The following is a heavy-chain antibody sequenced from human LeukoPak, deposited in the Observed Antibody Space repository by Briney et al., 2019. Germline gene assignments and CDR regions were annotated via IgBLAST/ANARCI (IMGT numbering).Heavy chain of an antibody. V-gene: IGHV5-51*01. CDR2: IYPGDSDT. Sequence: GESLQISCKGSGYKFTSYWIGWVRQMPGKGLEWMGIIYPGDSDTRYSPSFQGQVTISADKSINTAYLQWSGLKASDTAMYYCARVLPDLYFDYWGQATLVTVSS. CDR3: ARVLPDLYFDY. CDR1: GYKFTSYW. J-gene: IGHJ4*02.